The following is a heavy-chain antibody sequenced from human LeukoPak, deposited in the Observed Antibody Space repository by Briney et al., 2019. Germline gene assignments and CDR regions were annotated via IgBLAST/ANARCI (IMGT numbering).Heavy chain of an antibody. CDR1: GFTFSDYY. D-gene: IGHD2-21*01. V-gene: IGHV3-11*01. CDR3: ARDAVAFAIIWYFDL. CDR2: ISSSGSTI. J-gene: IGHJ2*01. Sequence: KPGGSLRLSCAASGFTFSDYYMSWIRQAPGKGLEWVSYISSSGSTIYYADSVKGRFTISRDNAKNSLYLQMNSLRAEDTAVYYCARDAVAFAIIWYFDLWGRGTPVSVSS.